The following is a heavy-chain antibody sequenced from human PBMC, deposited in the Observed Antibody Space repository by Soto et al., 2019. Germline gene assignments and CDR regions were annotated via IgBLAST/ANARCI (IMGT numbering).Heavy chain of an antibody. D-gene: IGHD6-19*01. CDR2: IIPIFGTA. J-gene: IGHJ4*02. CDR3: ARERFFLVYSSGWYGYFDY. V-gene: IGHV1-69*01. CDR1: GGTFSSYA. Sequence: QVQLVQSGAEVKKPGSSVKVSCKASGGTFSSYAISWVRQAPGQGLEWMGGIIPIFGTANYAQKFQGRVTITADESTSTAYMELSSLRSEVTAVYYCARERFFLVYSSGWYGYFDYWGQGTLVTVSS.